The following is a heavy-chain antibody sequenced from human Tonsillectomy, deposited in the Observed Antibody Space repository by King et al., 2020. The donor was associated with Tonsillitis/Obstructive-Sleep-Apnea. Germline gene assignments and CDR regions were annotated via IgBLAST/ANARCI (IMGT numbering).Heavy chain of an antibody. CDR1: GFTFSSYE. CDR2: ISSSGSTI. J-gene: IGHJ5*02. V-gene: IGHV3-48*03. CDR3: ARGGYYYDSSGPEYNWFDP. Sequence: VQLVESGGGLVQPGGSLRLSCAASGFTFSSYEMNWVRQAPGKGLEWVSYISSSGSTIYYADSVKGRFTISRDNAKNSLYLQMNSLRAEDTAVYYCARGGYYYDSSGPEYNWFDPWGQGTLVTVSS. D-gene: IGHD3-22*01.